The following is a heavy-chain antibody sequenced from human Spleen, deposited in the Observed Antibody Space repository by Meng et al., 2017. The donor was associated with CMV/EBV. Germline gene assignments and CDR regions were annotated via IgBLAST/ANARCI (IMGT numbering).Heavy chain of an antibody. Sequence: GESLKISCAASGFTFRTYAMHWVRQAPGKGLEWLAVISYDRIDKYYADSVKGRFTISRDNSKNTVDLQMSSLRPDDTAIYYCATDMEGKDKDWGNYRPALAFWGQGTLVTVSS. CDR2: ISYDRIDK. CDR1: GFTFRTYA. D-gene: IGHD3-16*02. J-gene: IGHJ4*02. V-gene: IGHV3-30*04. CDR3: ATDMEGKDKDWGNYRPALAF.